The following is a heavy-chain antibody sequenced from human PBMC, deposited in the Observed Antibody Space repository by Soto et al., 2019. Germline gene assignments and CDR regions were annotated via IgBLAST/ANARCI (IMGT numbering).Heavy chain of an antibody. CDR1: GGTFSSYA. V-gene: IGHV1-69*13. J-gene: IGHJ6*02. Sequence: SVKVSCKASGGTFSSYAISWVRQAPGQGLEWMGGIIPIFGTANYAQKFQGRVTITADESTSTAYMELSSLRSEDTAVYYCAAGGYSSGWMDPNYYYGMDVWGQGTTVTVS. D-gene: IGHD6-19*01. CDR2: IIPIFGTA. CDR3: AAGGYSSGWMDPNYYYGMDV.